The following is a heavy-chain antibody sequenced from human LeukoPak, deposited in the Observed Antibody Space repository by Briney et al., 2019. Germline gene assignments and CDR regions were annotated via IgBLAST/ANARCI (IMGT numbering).Heavy chain of an antibody. CDR1: GYSFTNYW. D-gene: IGHD1/OR15-1a*01. Sequence: GESLKIPCKGAGYSFTNYWIGWVRQMPGKGLEWMGIIYPGDSDTRYSPSFQGQVSVSVDKSTSTAHLQWSSLKASDTAMYYCARQETVTNAFDIWGQGTMVTVFS. V-gene: IGHV5-51*01. J-gene: IGHJ3*02. CDR3: ARQETVTNAFDI. CDR2: IYPGDSDT.